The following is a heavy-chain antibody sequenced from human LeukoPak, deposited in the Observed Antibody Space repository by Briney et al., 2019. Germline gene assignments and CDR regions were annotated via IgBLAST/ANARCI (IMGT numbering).Heavy chain of an antibody. J-gene: IGHJ4*02. CDR3: AKDGDYDILTGYLDY. V-gene: IGHV3-30*18. CDR2: ISYDGSNK. D-gene: IGHD3-9*01. CDR1: GFTFSSYG. Sequence: GRSLRLSCAASGFTFSSYGMHWVRQAPGKGLEWVAVISYDGSNKYYADSVKGRFTTSRDNSKNTLYLQMNSLRAEDTAVYYCAKDGDYDILTGYLDYWGQGTLVTVSS.